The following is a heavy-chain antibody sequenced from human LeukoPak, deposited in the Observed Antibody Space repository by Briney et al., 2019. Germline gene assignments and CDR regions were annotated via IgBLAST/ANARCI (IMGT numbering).Heavy chain of an antibody. J-gene: IGHJ6*02. CDR1: GFTFSTYV. CDR2: ILGSGGGT. D-gene: IGHD3-10*01. V-gene: IGHV3-23*01. Sequence: PGGSLRLSCAASGFTFSTYVMTWVRQAPGKGLEWVSAILGSGGGTYYADSAKGRFTISRDNSKNTLYLQTNSLRAEDTAVYYCATTPGAYYYYHMDVWGQGTTVTVSS. CDR3: ATTPGAYYYYHMDV.